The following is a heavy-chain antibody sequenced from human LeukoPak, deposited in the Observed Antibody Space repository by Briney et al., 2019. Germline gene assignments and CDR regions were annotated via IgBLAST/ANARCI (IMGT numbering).Heavy chain of an antibody. J-gene: IGHJ3*02. D-gene: IGHD1-26*01. CDR3: ASVGEPLRAFDI. V-gene: IGHV1-18*01. CDR2: ISAYNGNT. Sequence: ASVKVSCKASGYTFTSYGISWVRQAPGQGLEWMGWISAYNGNTNYAQKLQGRVIMTTDTSTSTAYMELRSLRSDDTAVYYCASVGEPLRAFDIWGQGTMVTVSS. CDR1: GYTFTSYG.